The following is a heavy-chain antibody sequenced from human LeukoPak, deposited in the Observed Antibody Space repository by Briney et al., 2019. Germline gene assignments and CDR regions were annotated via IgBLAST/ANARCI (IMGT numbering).Heavy chain of an antibody. V-gene: IGHV5-51*01. CDR3: ARQYCGGDCYSYNWFDP. D-gene: IGHD2-21*02. J-gene: IGHJ5*02. CDR2: IYPGDSDT. Sequence: GVSLKISCTGSGYSFTSYWIGWVRQMPGKGLEWMGIIYPGDSDTRYSPSFQGQVTISADKSISTAYLQWSSLNASDTAMYYCARQYCGGDCYSYNWFDPWGQGTLVTVSS. CDR1: GYSFTSYW.